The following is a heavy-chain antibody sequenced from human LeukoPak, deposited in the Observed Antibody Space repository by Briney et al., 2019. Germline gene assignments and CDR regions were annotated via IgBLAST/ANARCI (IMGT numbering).Heavy chain of an antibody. CDR2: IGSSSSSI. D-gene: IGHD5-12*01. CDR1: GFALSRYS. J-gene: IGHJ3*02. CDR3: AREGAEEVAKSEAFDI. Sequence: GGSLRLSCAASGFALSRYSMNWVRQAPGKGLEWVSCIGSSSSSIYYADSVKGRFSISRDNAKNSLYLQMNSLRAEDTAVYYCAREGAEEVAKSEAFDIWGQGTMVTVSS. V-gene: IGHV3-21*01.